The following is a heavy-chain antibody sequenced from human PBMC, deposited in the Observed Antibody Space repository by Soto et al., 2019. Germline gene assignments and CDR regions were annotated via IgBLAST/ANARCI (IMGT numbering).Heavy chain of an antibody. Sequence: GASLKISCEGSGYSFSSYWSGWVRQIPGKGLEWMGIIYPGDSDTRYSPSFQGQVTISADKSISTAYLQWSSLKASDTAMYYCARTRVCGGACYSDHYYYPGMDVWGQGTTVTVS. CDR2: IYPGDSDT. D-gene: IGHD2-21*02. CDR3: ARTRVCGGACYSDHYYYPGMDV. J-gene: IGHJ6*02. V-gene: IGHV5-51*01. CDR1: GYSFSSYW.